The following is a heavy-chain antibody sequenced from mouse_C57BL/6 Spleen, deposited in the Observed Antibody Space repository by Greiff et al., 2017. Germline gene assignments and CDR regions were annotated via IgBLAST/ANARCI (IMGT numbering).Heavy chain of an antibody. CDR1: GYTFTSYD. CDR2: IYPSGGST. Sequence: VKLQESGPELVKPGASVKLSCKASGYTFTSYDINWVKQRPGQGLEWIGWIYPSGGSTKYNEKFKGKATLTVDTSSSTAYMELHSLPSAASAVFVWARSRKNCGAMEYGGQGTSVTVSS. CDR3: ARSRKNCGAMEY. J-gene: IGHJ4*01. V-gene: IGHV1-85*01. D-gene: IGHD4-1*01.